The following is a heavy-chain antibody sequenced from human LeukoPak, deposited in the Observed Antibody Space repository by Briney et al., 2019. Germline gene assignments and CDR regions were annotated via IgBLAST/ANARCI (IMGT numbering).Heavy chain of an antibody. Sequence: GRPLRLSCAASGFTFDDYAMHWVRQAPGKGLEWVSGISWNSGSIGYADSVKGRFTISRDNAKNSLYLQMNSVRAEDTALYYCATTTYSNDYWGQGTLVTVSS. J-gene: IGHJ4*02. V-gene: IGHV3-9*01. D-gene: IGHD1-1*01. CDR3: ATTTYSNDY. CDR1: GFTFDDYA. CDR2: ISWNSGSI.